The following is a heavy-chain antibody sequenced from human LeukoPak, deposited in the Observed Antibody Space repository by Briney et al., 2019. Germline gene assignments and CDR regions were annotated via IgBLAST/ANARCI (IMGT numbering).Heavy chain of an antibody. Sequence: SVKVSCKASGGTFSGYAISWVRQAPGQGLEWMGGIIPIFGTANYAQKFQGRVTITADESTSTAYMELSSLRSEDTAVYYWARDRIGSGWSWGWFDPWGQGTLVTVSS. CDR2: IIPIFGTA. V-gene: IGHV1-69*13. J-gene: IGHJ5*02. D-gene: IGHD6-19*01. CDR1: GGTFSGYA. CDR3: ARDRIGSGWSWGWFDP.